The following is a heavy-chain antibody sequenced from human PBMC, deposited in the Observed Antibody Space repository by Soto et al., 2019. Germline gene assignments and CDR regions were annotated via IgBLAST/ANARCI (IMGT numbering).Heavy chain of an antibody. CDR2: ISWDGGST. D-gene: IGHD3-10*01. V-gene: IGHV3-43*01. J-gene: IGHJ4*02. CDR3: ARSPKIPSTGSYFDY. CDR1: GFTFVDYT. Sequence: GGSLRLSCAASGFTFVDYTMHWVRQAPGKGLEWVSLISWDGGSTYYADSVKGRFTISRDNSKNSLYLQMNSLRTEDTALYYCARSPKIPSTGSYFDYWGQGTPVTVSS.